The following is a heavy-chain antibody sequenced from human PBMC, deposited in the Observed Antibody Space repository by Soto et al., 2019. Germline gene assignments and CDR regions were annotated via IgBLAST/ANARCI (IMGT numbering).Heavy chain of an antibody. J-gene: IGHJ4*02. CDR1: GFSFSNYN. V-gene: IGHV3-48*02. D-gene: IGHD3-3*01. Sequence: ASVKVSCKASGFSFSNYNMNWVRQAPGKGLEWVSYITDSSDTVHYADSVRGRFTISRDNAESSLYLQMNSLRDEDTAVYFCARDFGHGYYLDYWGRGTLVTVSS. CDR3: ARDFGHGYYLDY. CDR2: ITDSSDTV.